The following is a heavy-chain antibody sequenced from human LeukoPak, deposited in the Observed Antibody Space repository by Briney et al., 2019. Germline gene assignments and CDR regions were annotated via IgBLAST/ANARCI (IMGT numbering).Heavy chain of an antibody. CDR3: AKGTAQWELYDY. CDR1: GFAFGSYA. D-gene: IGHD4-23*01. Sequence: PGGSLRLSCAASGFAFGSYAMSWVRQAPGKGLEWVSAIIEGGDVTFYTDSVKGRFTISRDNPKNTLYLQMNSLRAEDTALYYCAKGTAQWELYDYWGQGTLVTVSS. CDR2: IIEGGDVT. J-gene: IGHJ4*02. V-gene: IGHV3-23*01.